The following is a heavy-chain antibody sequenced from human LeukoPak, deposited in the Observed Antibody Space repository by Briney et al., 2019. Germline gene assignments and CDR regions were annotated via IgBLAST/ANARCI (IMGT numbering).Heavy chain of an antibody. V-gene: IGHV3-48*03. CDR3: ARSGNYYDY. D-gene: IGHD1-26*01. CDR2: ISTSGSTI. CDR1: GFTFSSYE. J-gene: IGHJ4*02. Sequence: PGGSLRLSCAVSGFTFSSYEMNWVRQAPGKGLEWISYISTSGSTIHYADSVKGRFTISRDNAKNSLYLQMHSLRAEDTAVYYCARSGNYYDYLGQGTLVTVSS.